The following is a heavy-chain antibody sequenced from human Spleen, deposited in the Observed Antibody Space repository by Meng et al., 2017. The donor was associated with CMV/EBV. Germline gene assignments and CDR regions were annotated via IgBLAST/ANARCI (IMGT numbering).Heavy chain of an antibody. CDR2: IWYDGSNE. Sequence: GGSLRLSCAASGFTFSTYDMHWVRQAPGKGLEWVAVIWYDGSNEYYADSVKGRFTISRDNSKNTLFLQMSSLRAEDTAVYYCAKDTRFCSSISCYSGLDPWGQGSLVTVSS. V-gene: IGHV3-33*06. CDR3: AKDTRFCSSISCYSGLDP. CDR1: GFTFSTYD. D-gene: IGHD2-2*01. J-gene: IGHJ5*02.